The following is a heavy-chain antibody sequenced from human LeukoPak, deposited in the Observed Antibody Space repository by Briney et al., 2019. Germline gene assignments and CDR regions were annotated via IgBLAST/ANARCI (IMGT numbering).Heavy chain of an antibody. CDR1: GFTFSSYA. V-gene: IGHV3-23*01. J-gene: IGHJ4*02. Sequence: GGSLGLSCAASGFTFSSYAMSWVRQAPGKGLEWVSAISGSGGSTYYADSVKGRFTISRDNSKNTLYLQMNSLRAEDTAVYYCAKSLGTMIVVVTYYFDYWGQGTLVTVSS. CDR3: AKSLGTMIVVVTYYFDY. CDR2: ISGSGGST. D-gene: IGHD3-22*01.